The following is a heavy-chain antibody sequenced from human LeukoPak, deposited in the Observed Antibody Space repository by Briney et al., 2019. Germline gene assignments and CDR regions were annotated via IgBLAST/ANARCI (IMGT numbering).Heavy chain of an antibody. V-gene: IGHV3-53*01. CDR3: ASGSGTGWFHS. CDR1: GFTVSNNF. D-gene: IGHD3-10*01. CDR2: IYSGGTT. J-gene: IGHJ5*01. Sequence: QTGGSLRLSRAASGFTVSNNFMGWVRQAPGKGLEWVSVIYSGGTTFYAASVKGRFTISRDNSKNTLFLQMNSLRAEDTAVYHCASGSGTGWFHSWGQGTLVTVSS.